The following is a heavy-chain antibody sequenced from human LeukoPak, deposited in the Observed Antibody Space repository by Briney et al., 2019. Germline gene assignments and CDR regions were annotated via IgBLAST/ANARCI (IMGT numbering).Heavy chain of an antibody. V-gene: IGHV3-30*18. CDR2: ISYDGSNK. CDR3: ANPGGDAFDI. Sequence: GGSLRLSCAASGFTFSSYGMHWVRQAPGKGLEWVAVISYDGSNKYYADSVKGRFTISRDNSKNTLYLQMNSLRAEDTAVYYCANPGGDAFDIWGQGTMVTVSS. J-gene: IGHJ3*02. CDR1: GFTFSSYG. D-gene: IGHD3-16*01.